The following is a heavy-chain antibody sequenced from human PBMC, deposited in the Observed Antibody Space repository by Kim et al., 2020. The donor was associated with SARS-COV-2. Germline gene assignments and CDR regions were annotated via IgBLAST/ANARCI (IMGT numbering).Heavy chain of an antibody. Sequence: SETLSLTCTVSGGSISSGSYYWSWIRQPAGKGLEWIGRIYTSGSTNYNPSLKSRVTISVDTSKNQFSLKLSSVTAADTAVYYCARDSSGTKDYVWGSYRGAYYYYYGMDVWGQGTTVTVSS. CDR1: GGSISSGSYY. CDR2: IYTSGST. J-gene: IGHJ6*02. D-gene: IGHD3-16*02. CDR3: ARDSSGTKDYVWGSYRGAYYYYYGMDV. V-gene: IGHV4-61*02.